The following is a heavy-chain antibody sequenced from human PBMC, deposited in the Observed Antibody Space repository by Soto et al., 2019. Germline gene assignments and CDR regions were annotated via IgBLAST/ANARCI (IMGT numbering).Heavy chain of an antibody. D-gene: IGHD2-2*01. CDR3: ARQTTGSLVVPAPITPSYYYGLDV. CDR2: IYWNDDK. Sequence: SGPTLVNPTQTLTLTCTFSGFSLNTSGVGVNWIRQPPGKALEWLALIYWNDDKRYSPSLESRLTITKDTSKNQVFLTMTNMDPVDTAPYYCARQTTGSLVVPAPITPSYYYGLDVWGRRTSVTVSS. CDR1: GFSLNTSGVG. V-gene: IGHV2-5*01. J-gene: IGHJ6*02.